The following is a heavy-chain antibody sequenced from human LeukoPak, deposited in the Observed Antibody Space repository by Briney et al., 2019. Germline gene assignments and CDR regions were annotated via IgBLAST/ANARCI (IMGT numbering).Heavy chain of an antibody. CDR1: GGSISSYY. Sequence: SETLSLTCTVSGGSISSYYWSWIRQPPGKGLEWIGYIYYSGSTNYDPSLKSRVTISVDTSKNQFSLKLSSVTAADTAVYYCARDRYDAFDIWGQGTMVTVSS. D-gene: IGHD1-1*01. CDR2: IYYSGST. CDR3: ARDRYDAFDI. J-gene: IGHJ3*02. V-gene: IGHV4-59*01.